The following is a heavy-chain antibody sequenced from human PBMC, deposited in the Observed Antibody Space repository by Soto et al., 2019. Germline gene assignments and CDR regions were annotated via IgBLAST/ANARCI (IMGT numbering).Heavy chain of an antibody. CDR3: ARGRYGDY. Sequence: QVHLVQSGAEVKKPGASVKVSCKASGYTFTSYGITWVRQAPGQGLEWMGWISAHNGNTDYAQKLQGRVIVTRDTSTSPAHLEPRSLGSDGTAVYYCARGRYGDYWGQGALVTVSS. J-gene: IGHJ4*02. V-gene: IGHV1-18*01. D-gene: IGHD1-1*01. CDR1: GYTFTSYG. CDR2: ISAHNGNT.